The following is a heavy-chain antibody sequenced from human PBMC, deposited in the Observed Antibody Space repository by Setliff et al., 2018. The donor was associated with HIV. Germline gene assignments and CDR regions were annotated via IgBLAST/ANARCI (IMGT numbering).Heavy chain of an antibody. CDR3: ARARLQGIVTAVGPRDNCLGP. CDR2: ISAYNGST. Sequence: ASVKVSCKASGYSFINYGISWVRQAPGQGLEWMGWISAYNGSTDYAPRLLGRVTMTTDTSTSTAYMELRSLSSDDTAVYYCARARLQGIVTAVGPRDNCLGPWGQGTRVTVSS. V-gene: IGHV1-18*01. CDR1: GYSFINYG. J-gene: IGHJ5*02. D-gene: IGHD1-26*01.